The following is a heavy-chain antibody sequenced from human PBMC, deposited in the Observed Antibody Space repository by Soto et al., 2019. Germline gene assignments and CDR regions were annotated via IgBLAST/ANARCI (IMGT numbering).Heavy chain of an antibody. Sequence: ASVKVSCKASGGTFSSYAISWVRQAPGQGLEWMGGIIPIFGTANYAQKFQGRVTITADESTSTAYMELSSLRSEDTAVYYCARDYSSGWYRWNYWGQGTLVTVSS. CDR2: IIPIFGTA. CDR1: GGTFSSYA. J-gene: IGHJ4*02. D-gene: IGHD6-19*01. V-gene: IGHV1-69*13. CDR3: ARDYSSGWYRWNY.